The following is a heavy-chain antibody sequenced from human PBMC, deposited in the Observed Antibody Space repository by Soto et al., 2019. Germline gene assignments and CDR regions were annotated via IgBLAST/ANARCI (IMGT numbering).Heavy chain of an antibody. J-gene: IGHJ4*02. D-gene: IGHD7-27*01. CDR3: AKNLDGDSSVFDH. V-gene: IGHV3-30*02. Sequence: PGGSLRLSCAAPESIFRGYGMHWVRQAPGKGLEWVAIIRVDGSNIKYADAVMGRFTISRDISENTLFLQMNSLRAEGTAVYYCAKNLDGDSSVFDHWGQATLVTVSS. CDR2: IRVDGSNI. CDR1: ESIFRGYG.